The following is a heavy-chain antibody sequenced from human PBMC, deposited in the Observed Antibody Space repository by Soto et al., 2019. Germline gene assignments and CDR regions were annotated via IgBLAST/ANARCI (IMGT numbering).Heavy chain of an antibody. J-gene: IGHJ5*02. D-gene: IGHD3-10*02. CDR2: ISGSGDST. CDR1: GCTFSSYA. Sequence: GGSLRLSCAASGCTFSSYAMRWVRQAPGKGLEWVSAISGSGDSTYYADSVKGRFTTSRDNSQNTIYLQMNSLRAEDTAVYYCAKEFYYVVDPWGQGTLVTVSS. CDR3: AKEFYYVVDP. V-gene: IGHV3-23*01.